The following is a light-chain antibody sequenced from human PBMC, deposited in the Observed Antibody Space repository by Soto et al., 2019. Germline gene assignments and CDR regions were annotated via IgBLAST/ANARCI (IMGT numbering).Light chain of an antibody. CDR1: QSISSW. Sequence: DIQMTQSPSTLSASVGDRVTITCRASQSISSWLAWYQQKPGKAPKLLIYKASSLESGGTSRFSGSGSGTEFTLTTSSLQPDDFATYYCQQYNSYSRWTCGQGTKVEIK. V-gene: IGKV1-5*03. J-gene: IGKJ1*01. CDR3: QQYNSYSRWT. CDR2: KAS.